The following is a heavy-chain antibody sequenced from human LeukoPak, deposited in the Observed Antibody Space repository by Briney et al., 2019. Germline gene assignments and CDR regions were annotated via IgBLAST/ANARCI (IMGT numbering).Heavy chain of an antibody. CDR3: AREREAPTNWFDP. J-gene: IGHJ5*02. Sequence: ASVKVSCKASGGTFSSYAISWVRQAPGQGLEWMGIINPSGGSTSYAQKFQGRVTMTRDTSTSTVYMELSSLRSEDTAVYYCAREREAPTNWFDPWGQGTLVTVSS. CDR2: INPSGGST. V-gene: IGHV1-46*01. CDR1: GGTFSSYA.